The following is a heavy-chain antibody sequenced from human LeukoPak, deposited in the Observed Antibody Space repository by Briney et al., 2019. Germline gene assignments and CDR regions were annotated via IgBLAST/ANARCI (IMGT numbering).Heavy chain of an antibody. CDR1: GGSISSSSYY. D-gene: IGHD3-22*01. Sequence: SETLSLTCTVSGGSISSSSYYWGWIRQPPGKGLEWIGSIYYSGSTYYNPSLKSRVTMSVDTSKNQFSLKLNSVTAADTAVYYCARDRSYDTSGFSVWGQGTVVTVSS. CDR3: ARDRSYDTSGFSV. V-gene: IGHV4-39*07. J-gene: IGHJ4*02. CDR2: IYYSGST.